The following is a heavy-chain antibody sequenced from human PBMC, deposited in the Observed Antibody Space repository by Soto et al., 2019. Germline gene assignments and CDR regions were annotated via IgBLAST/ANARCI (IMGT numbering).Heavy chain of an antibody. J-gene: IGHJ4*02. Sequence: GGSLRLSCAASGLTFSSYAMSWVRQAPGKGLEWVSAISGSGGSTYYADSVKGRFTISRDNSKNTLYLQMNSLRAEDTAVYYCAKGPHYYDSSGYCDYWGQGTLVTVSS. CDR3: AKGPHYYDSSGYCDY. CDR1: GLTFSSYA. D-gene: IGHD3-22*01. CDR2: ISGSGGST. V-gene: IGHV3-23*01.